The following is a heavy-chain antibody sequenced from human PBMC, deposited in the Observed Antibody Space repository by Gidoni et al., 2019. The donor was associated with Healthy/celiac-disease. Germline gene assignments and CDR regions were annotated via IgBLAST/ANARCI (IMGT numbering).Heavy chain of an antibody. J-gene: IGHJ4*02. Sequence: QVQLQQWGAGLLTPSATLSLTFAVYGGSFSGYYWSWIRQPPGKGLEWIGEINHSGSTNYNPSRKSRVTISVETSKNQFSLKRSAGTAADTAVYYGARGGRGFGARFDYWGQGTLVTVSS. D-gene: IGHD3-10*01. CDR1: GGSFSGYY. V-gene: IGHV4-34*01. CDR3: ARGGRGFGARFDY. CDR2: INHSGST.